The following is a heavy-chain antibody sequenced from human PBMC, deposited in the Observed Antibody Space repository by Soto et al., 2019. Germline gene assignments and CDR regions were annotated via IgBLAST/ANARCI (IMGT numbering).Heavy chain of an antibody. CDR1: GGSFSGYY. J-gene: IGHJ4*02. D-gene: IGHD3-10*01. V-gene: IGHV4-34*01. Sequence: SETLSLTCAVYGGSFSGYYWSWIRQPPGKGLEWIGEINHSGSTNYNPSLKSRVTISVDTSKNQFSLKLSSVTAADTAVYYCASRPSGLLWFGELPPDYWGQGTLVPVSS. CDR2: INHSGST. CDR3: ASRPSGLLWFGELPPDY.